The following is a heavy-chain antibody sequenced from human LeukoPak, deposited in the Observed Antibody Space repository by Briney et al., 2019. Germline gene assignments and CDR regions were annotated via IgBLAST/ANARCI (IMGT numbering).Heavy chain of an antibody. D-gene: IGHD6-13*01. Sequence: GGSLRLSCAASGFTFSDYGMHWVRQAPGKGLEWVAFTQYDGSNKYYADSVKGRFTISRDNSKNTLYLQMNSLRAEDTAVYYCARYSSSWSSWFDPWGQGTLVTVSS. CDR3: ARYSSSWSSWFDP. CDR1: GFTFSDYG. V-gene: IGHV3-30*02. CDR2: TQYDGSNK. J-gene: IGHJ5*02.